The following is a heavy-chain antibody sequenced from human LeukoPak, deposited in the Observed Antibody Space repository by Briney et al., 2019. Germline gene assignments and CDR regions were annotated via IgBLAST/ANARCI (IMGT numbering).Heavy chain of an antibody. D-gene: IGHD6-25*01. CDR2: VHLDGRT. CDR1: GGSVTSTNW. CDR3: AREGGFYRPLDY. Sequence: SETLSLTCGGSGGSVTSTNWWTWTRQPPGKGLEWIGEVHLDGRTNFNPSLKSRLTMSVDLSENHVSLKLTSVTAADTAVYYCAREGGFYRPLDYSGQGTLVTVSS. J-gene: IGHJ4*02. V-gene: IGHV4-4*02.